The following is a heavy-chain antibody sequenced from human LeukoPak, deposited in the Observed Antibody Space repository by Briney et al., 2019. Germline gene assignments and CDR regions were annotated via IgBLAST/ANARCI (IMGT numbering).Heavy chain of an antibody. CDR3: ARVFPLASAFDY. Sequence: ASVNVSFKASVYTFTSYGISWVRQAPGQGLEGMGWISAYNGNTNYAQKLQGRVTITTDTSTSTAYMELRSLRSDDTAVYYCARVFPLASAFDYWGQGPLVTVSA. V-gene: IGHV1-18*01. J-gene: IGHJ4*02. CDR1: VYTFTSYG. CDR2: ISAYNGNT. D-gene: IGHD3-3*02.